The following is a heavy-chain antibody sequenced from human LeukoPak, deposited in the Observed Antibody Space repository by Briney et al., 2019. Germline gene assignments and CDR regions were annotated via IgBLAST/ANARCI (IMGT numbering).Heavy chain of an antibody. D-gene: IGHD5/OR15-5a*01. Sequence: PGGSLRLSCAASGFIFSRYGMHWVRQAPGKGLEWVAVIRYDGSDRYYADSVKGRFTISRDNSRNTVYLQMNSLRADDTDVYYFATTMENTVFKIVGRGPGTLVTVSS. CDR2: IRYDGSDR. CDR3: ATTMENTVFKIVG. J-gene: IGHJ4*02. V-gene: IGHV3-30*02. CDR1: GFIFSRYG.